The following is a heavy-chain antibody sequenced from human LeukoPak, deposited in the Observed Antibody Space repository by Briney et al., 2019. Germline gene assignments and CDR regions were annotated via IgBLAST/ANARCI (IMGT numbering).Heavy chain of an antibody. CDR2: IWYDGSSK. CDR3: ARDRYYDSSGFD. Sequence: GGSLRLSCAASGFTFSSYGMHWVRQAPGKGLEWVAVIWYDGSSKYYADSVKGRFTISRDNSKNTLYLQMNSLRAEDTAVYYCARDRYYDSSGFDWGQGTLVTVSS. V-gene: IGHV3-33*01. D-gene: IGHD3-22*01. CDR1: GFTFSSYG. J-gene: IGHJ4*02.